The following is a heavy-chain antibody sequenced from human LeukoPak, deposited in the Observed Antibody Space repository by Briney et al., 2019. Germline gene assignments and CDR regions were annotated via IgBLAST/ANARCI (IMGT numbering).Heavy chain of an antibody. CDR3: ARAGGWLQSPFDY. V-gene: IGHV1-2*02. CDR1: GYTFTGYY. Sequence: GASVKVSCKASGYTFTGYYMHWVRQAPGQGLEWMGWINPNSGGANYAQKFQGRVTMTRDTSISTAYTELSRLRSDDTAVYYCARAGGWLQSPFDYWGQGTLVTVSS. CDR2: INPNSGGA. J-gene: IGHJ4*02. D-gene: IGHD5-24*01.